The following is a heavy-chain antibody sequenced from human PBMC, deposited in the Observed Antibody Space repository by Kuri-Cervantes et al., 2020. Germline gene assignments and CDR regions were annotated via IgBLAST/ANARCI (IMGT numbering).Heavy chain of an antibody. V-gene: IGHV3-48*02. CDR2: ISSSSSTI. D-gene: IGHD3-9*01. J-gene: IGHJ6*01. CDR3: ARRALRYYYGMDV. CDR1: GFTFSSYW. Sequence: GGSLRLSCAASGFTFSSYWMSWVRQAPGKGLEWVSYISSSSSTIYYADSVKGRFTISRDNAKNSLYLQMNSLRDEDTAVYYCARRALRYYYGMDVWGQGTTVTVSS.